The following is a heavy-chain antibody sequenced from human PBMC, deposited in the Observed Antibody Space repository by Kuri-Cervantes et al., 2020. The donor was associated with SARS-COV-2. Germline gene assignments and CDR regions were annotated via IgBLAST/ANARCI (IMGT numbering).Heavy chain of an antibody. CDR1: GFYLGDYY. D-gene: IGHD5-18*01. CDR2: ISSSGTYI. V-gene: IGHV3-11*06. CDR3: ARGIHEGLDV. Sequence: LSLTCAVSGFYLGDYYMSWIRQAPGKGLEWISFISSSGTYINYADSVKGRFTISRDGAKNSLYLQMHSLRADDTAVYYCARGIHEGLDVWGPGTTVTVSS. J-gene: IGHJ6*02.